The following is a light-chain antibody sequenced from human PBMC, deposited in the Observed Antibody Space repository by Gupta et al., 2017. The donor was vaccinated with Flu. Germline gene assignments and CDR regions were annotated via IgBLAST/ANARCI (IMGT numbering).Light chain of an antibody. J-gene: IGKJ4*01. CDR1: QRISNY. CDR3: QHYNNWPPS. Sequence: EIAMTQSPATVSVSPGERVTLACGASQRISNYLAWYQQKAGQAPRLHIYDGSTRATGIPARFSSTGSGSEFTLTISSLQSEDCAVYYCQHYNNWPPSFGGGTKVEI. CDR2: DGS. V-gene: IGKV3-15*01.